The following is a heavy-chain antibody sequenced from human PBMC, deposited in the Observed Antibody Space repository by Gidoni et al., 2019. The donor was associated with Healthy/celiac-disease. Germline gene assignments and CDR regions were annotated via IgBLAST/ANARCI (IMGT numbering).Heavy chain of an antibody. V-gene: IGHV4-59*01. CDR2: IYYSGST. Sequence: QVQLQESGPGLVKPSETLSLTCTVSGGSISSYYWSWIRQPPGKGLEWIGYIYYSGSTNYNPSLKSRVTISVDTSKNQFSLKLSSVTAADTAVYYCARGDPLLTGTLDYWGQGTLVTVSS. CDR3: ARGDPLLTGTLDY. J-gene: IGHJ4*02. D-gene: IGHD3-9*01. CDR1: GGSISSYY.